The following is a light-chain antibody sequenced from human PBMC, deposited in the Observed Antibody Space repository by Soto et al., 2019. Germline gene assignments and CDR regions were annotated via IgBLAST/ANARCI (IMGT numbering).Light chain of an antibody. V-gene: IGLV2-8*01. CDR3: SSYAGSNIVV. CDR2: EVS. J-gene: IGLJ2*01. CDR1: SSDVSGYNF. Sequence: QSVLTQPPSASGSPGQSVTISCTGTSSDVSGYNFVSWYQQHPGKAPKLMIYEVSERPSGVPDRFSGSKSGNTASLTVSGLQAEDEADYYCSSYAGSNIVVFGGGTKLTVL.